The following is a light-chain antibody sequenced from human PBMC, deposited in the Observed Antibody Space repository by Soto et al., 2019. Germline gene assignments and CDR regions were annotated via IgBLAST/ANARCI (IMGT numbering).Light chain of an antibody. Sequence: DIQMTQSPSSVSASVGDRVTITCRATQDISTSLGWYQQKPGKAPKLLIYLSSTLAAGVPSRFSGSGSGTDFTLTISSLQPEDFATYFCQQAHSFPRTFGGGTKV. CDR2: LSS. J-gene: IGKJ4*01. V-gene: IGKV1-12*01. CDR3: QQAHSFPRT. CDR1: QDISTS.